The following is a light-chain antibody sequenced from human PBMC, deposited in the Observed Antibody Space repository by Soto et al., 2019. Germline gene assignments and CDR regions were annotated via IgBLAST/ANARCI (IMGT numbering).Light chain of an antibody. CDR3: CSYGGSRTLV. Sequence: QSVLTQPASVSGSPGQSMTISCTGTSSDVGSYNLVSWYQQHPGKAPKIMIYEGSKRPSGVSNRFSGSKSGNTASLTISGLQAEDEADYYCCSYGGSRTLVFGGGTKLTVL. CDR2: EGS. V-gene: IGLV2-23*01. CDR1: SSDVGSYNL. J-gene: IGLJ2*01.